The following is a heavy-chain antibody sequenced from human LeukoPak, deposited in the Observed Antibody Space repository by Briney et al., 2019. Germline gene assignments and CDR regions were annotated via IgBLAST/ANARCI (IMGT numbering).Heavy chain of an antibody. V-gene: IGHV4-38-2*01. J-gene: IGHJ4*02. Sequence: GSLRLSCAASGFTFSSYAMSWVRQAPGKGLEWIGSIYYSGSTYYNPSLKSRVTISVDTSKNQFSLKLSSVTAADTAVYYCARVITGTFDYWGQGTLVTVSS. CDR3: ARVITGTFDY. CDR2: IYYSGST. D-gene: IGHD1-20*01. CDR1: GFTFSSYA.